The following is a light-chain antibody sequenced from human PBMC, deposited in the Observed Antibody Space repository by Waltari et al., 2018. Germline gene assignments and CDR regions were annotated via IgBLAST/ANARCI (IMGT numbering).Light chain of an antibody. CDR2: LGS. CDR3: MQALQTPPT. Sequence: DIVMTQSPLSLPVTPGAPASIPVTPSQTLLHSNGYNYLDLYLQKPGQSPQLLIYLGSNRASGVPDRFSGSGSGTDFTLKISRVEAEDVGVYYCMQALQTPPTFGQGTKVEIK. V-gene: IGKV2-28*01. J-gene: IGKJ1*01. CDR1: QTLLHSNGYNY.